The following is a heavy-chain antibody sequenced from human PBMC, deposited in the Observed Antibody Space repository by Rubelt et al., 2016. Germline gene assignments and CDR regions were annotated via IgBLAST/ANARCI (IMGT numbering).Heavy chain of an antibody. CDR1: GFTFSSSA. J-gene: IGHJ4*02. D-gene: IGHD3-22*01. CDR2: TSSTGGST. V-gene: IGHV3-23*01. Sequence: GGALVQPGGSLRLSCAASGFTFSSSAMSWVRQAPGKGLEWVSGTSSTGGSTSYTDSVKGRFTISRDNSKNTLYLQMNSLRAEDTAVYYCARDRNYYDSSGFSNFDYWGQGALVTVSS. CDR3: ARDRNYYDSSGFSNFDY.